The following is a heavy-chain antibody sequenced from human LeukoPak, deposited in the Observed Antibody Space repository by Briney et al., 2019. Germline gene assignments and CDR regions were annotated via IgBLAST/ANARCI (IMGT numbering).Heavy chain of an antibody. V-gene: IGHV4-61*08. CDR3: AADQLGMDC. CDR1: GGSISSGGYY. J-gene: IGHJ4*02. Sequence: SETLSLTCTVSGGSISSGGYYWNWIRQPPGKGLEWIGYISHSGSTSYNPSLKSRVTISVDTSKNQFSLKLSSVTAADTAVYYCAADQLGMDCWGQGTLVTVSS. CDR2: ISHSGST. D-gene: IGHD7-27*01.